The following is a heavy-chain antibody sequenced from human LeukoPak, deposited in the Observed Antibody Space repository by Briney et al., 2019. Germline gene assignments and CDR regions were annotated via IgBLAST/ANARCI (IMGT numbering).Heavy chain of an antibody. D-gene: IGHD5-24*01. CDR1: GCSFTGYY. V-gene: IGHV1-24*01. Sequence: ASVKVSCKATGCSFTGYYMHSVRQAPGKGLEWMGSFDPEDGETIYAQKFQGRVTMTEDTSTDTAYMELSSLRSEDTAVYYCATGGPTLLPNYGSLDDWGQGSLVTVSS. J-gene: IGHJ4*02. CDR3: ATGGPTLLPNYGSLDD. CDR2: FDPEDGET.